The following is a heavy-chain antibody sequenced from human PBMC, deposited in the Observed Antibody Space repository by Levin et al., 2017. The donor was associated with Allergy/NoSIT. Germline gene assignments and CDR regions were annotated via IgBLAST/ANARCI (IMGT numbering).Heavy chain of an antibody. CDR3: AKSQRYTYGVFDY. CDR1: GGSVSSGGFY. CDR2: IYYSGTT. D-gene: IGHD5-18*01. J-gene: IGHJ4*02. V-gene: IGHV4-31*03. Sequence: KPSETLSLTCTVSGGSVSSGGFYWSWIRRHPGKGLEWIGYIYYSGTTYYNPSLKSRITISVDTSKNQFSLHLSSVTAADTAVYYFAKSQRYTYGVFDYWAQGTLVTVSS.